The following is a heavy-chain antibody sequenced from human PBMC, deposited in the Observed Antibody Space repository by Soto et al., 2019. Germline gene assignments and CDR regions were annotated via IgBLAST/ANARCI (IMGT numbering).Heavy chain of an antibody. CDR3: ARWSRLDRFDY. J-gene: IGHJ4*02. V-gene: IGHV3-21*01. Sequence: GGSLRLSCAASGFTFSSYSMNWVLQAPGKGLEWVSSISSSSSYIYYADSVKGRFTISRDNAKNSLYLQMNSLRAEDTAVYYCARWSRLDRFDYWGQGTLVTVSS. D-gene: IGHD1-1*01. CDR2: ISSSSSYI. CDR1: GFTFSSYS.